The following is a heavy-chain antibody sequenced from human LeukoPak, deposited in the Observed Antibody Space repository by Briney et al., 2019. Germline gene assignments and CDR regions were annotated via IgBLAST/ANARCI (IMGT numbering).Heavy chain of an antibody. D-gene: IGHD2-21*02. CDR2: IYYSGTT. V-gene: IGHV4-30-2*03. Sequence: SSQALSLTCTVSGDSISSGDYYWSWLRQPAGKGLEWIGSIYYSGTTYYNPSLKSRVTISVDTSKKQFSLKLISVTAADTAVYYCARVKGVVTAILDYWGQGTLVTVSS. CDR3: ARVKGVVTAILDY. J-gene: IGHJ4*02. CDR1: GDSISSGDYY.